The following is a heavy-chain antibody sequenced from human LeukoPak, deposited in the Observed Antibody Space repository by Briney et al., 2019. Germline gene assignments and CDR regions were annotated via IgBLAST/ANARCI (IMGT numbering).Heavy chain of an antibody. D-gene: IGHD3-10*01. V-gene: IGHV1-2*02. CDR2: INPNNGGA. Sequence: ASVKVSCKASGYTFTGHYMHWVRQAPGQGLEWMGWINPNNGGATYAQKFQGRVTMTRDTSISTAYMELTRLRSDDTAVYYCARDGSGVWFDYWGQGTLVTVSS. CDR3: ARDGSGVWFDY. CDR1: GYTFTGHY. J-gene: IGHJ4*02.